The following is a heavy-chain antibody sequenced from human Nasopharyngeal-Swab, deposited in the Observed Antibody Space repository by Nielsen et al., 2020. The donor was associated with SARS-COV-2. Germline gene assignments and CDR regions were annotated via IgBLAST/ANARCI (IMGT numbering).Heavy chain of an antibody. CDR3: AGVYHDSSGYYYWFDP. V-gene: IGHV4-59*01. CDR2: IFYSGIT. CDR1: GASISSYY. Sequence: SETLSPTCTLSGASISSYYWSWIRQPPGKGLGWIGYIFYSGITKSNPSLKSRVTMSLDTSKNQLSLKRSSVTAADTAVFYCAGVYHDSSGYYYWFDPWGQGTLVTVSS. D-gene: IGHD3-22*01. J-gene: IGHJ5*01.